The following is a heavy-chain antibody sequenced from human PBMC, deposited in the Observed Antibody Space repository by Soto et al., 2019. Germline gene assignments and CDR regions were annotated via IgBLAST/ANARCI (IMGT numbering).Heavy chain of an antibody. CDR2: ISYDGSDK. CDR3: ARDEPYSSGWYYFDY. V-gene: IGHV3-30-3*01. J-gene: IGHJ4*02. Sequence: PGGSLRLSCAPSGFTFSSYRMHWVRQAPGKGLEWVAIISYDGSDKYYADSVKGRFTVSRDNSKNTLYLQMNSLRAEDTAVYYCARDEPYSSGWYYFDYWGQGTLVTVSS. CDR1: GFTFSSYR. D-gene: IGHD6-19*01.